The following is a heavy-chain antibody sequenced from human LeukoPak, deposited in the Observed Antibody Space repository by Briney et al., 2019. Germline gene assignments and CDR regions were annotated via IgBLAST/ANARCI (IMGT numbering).Heavy chain of an antibody. CDR3: TTQEAGATNTAFDI. D-gene: IGHD1-26*01. V-gene: IGHV3-15*01. CDR1: GFTFSNAW. CDR2: IKSKIDGGTT. Sequence: PGGSLRLSCAASGFTFSNAWMSWVRQAPGKGLEWVGRIKSKIDGGTTDYAAPVKGRFTISRDDSKNTLYLQMNSLKTEDTAVYYCTTQEAGATNTAFDIWGQGTMVPVSS. J-gene: IGHJ3*02.